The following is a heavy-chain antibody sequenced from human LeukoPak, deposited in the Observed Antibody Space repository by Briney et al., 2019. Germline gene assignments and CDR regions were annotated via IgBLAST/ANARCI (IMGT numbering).Heavy chain of an antibody. CDR3: ARQLMGN. CDR1: GGSIGSSSYY. CDR2: IYYSGST. Sequence: SETLSLTCTVSGGSIGSSSYYWGWIRQPPGKGLEWIGSIYYSGSTYYNPSLKSRVTISVDTSKNQFSLKLSSVTAADTAVYYCARQLMGNWGQGTLVTVSS. V-gene: IGHV4-39*01. D-gene: IGHD7-27*01. J-gene: IGHJ4*02.